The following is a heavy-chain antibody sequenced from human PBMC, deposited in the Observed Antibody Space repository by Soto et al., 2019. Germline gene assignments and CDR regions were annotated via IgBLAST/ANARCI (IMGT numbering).Heavy chain of an antibody. J-gene: IGHJ6*02. V-gene: IGHV1-46*01. CDR2: INPSGGST. CDR1: GYTFTSYY. Sequence: ASVKVSCKASGYTFTSYYMHWVRQAPGQGLEWMGIINPSGGSTSYAQKFQGRVTITADESTSTAYMELSSLRSEDTAVYYCARDFRDFGVVIPIYGMDVWGQGTTVTVSS. D-gene: IGHD3-3*01. CDR3: ARDFRDFGVVIPIYGMDV.